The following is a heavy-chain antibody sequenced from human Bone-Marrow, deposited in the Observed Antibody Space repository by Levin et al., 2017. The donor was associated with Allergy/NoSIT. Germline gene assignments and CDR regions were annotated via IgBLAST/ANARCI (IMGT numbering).Heavy chain of an antibody. CDR3: VKDRTSVDNWNYGGPFES. D-gene: IGHD1-7*01. V-gene: IGHV3-9*01. CDR1: GFMFNDFA. CDR2: IMWNSARM. J-gene: IGHJ4*02. Sequence: SGGSLRLSCEASGFMFNDFAMHWVRQIPGKGLEWVSGIMWNSARMDYADSVKGRFTISRDNAKKSLYLEMNGLRVEDTALYYCVKDRTSVDNWNYGGPFESWGQGTLVTVSS.